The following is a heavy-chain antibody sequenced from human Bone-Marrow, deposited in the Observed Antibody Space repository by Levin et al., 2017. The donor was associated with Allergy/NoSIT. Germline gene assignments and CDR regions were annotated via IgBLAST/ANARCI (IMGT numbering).Heavy chain of an antibody. Sequence: SQTLSLTCTVSGGSISGYYWSWVRQPPGKGLEWVGHIFYSGSTNYNPSLKSRVTISINTSKNQFSLNLTSVTAADTAFYYCARSVAGEFDYRGQGTLFTVS. CDR1: GGSISGYY. J-gene: IGHJ4*02. CDR3: ARSVAGEFDY. CDR2: IFYSGST. D-gene: IGHD6-19*01. V-gene: IGHV4-59*01.